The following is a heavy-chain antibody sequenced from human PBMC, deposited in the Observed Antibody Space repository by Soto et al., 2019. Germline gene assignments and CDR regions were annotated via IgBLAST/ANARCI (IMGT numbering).Heavy chain of an antibody. CDR2: ISGSGGST. V-gene: IGHV3-23*01. J-gene: IGHJ4*02. D-gene: IGHD6-13*01. CDR1: GFTFSSYA. CDR3: SNSPVGKIGSG. Sequence: PGGSLRLSCATSGFTFSSYAMSWVRQAPGKGLEWVSAISGSGGSTYYADSVKGRFTISRDNSKNTLYLQMNSLKTEDTAVYYCSNSPVGKIGSGWGQGTLVTVSS.